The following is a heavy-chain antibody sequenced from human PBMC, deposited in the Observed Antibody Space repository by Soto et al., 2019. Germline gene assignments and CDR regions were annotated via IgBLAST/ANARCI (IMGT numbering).Heavy chain of an antibody. CDR3: AREASAVVSLDY. Sequence: ASVKVSCKASGYIFTAYSMHWVRQAPGQGLEWLGWINPNSGDTIYAQKFQDRVTMTCDTSVSTAYLELSSLSSDDTALYYCAREASAVVSLDYWGQGTMVTVSS. CDR1: GYIFTAYS. CDR2: INPNSGDT. D-gene: IGHD2-15*01. J-gene: IGHJ4*02. V-gene: IGHV1-2*02.